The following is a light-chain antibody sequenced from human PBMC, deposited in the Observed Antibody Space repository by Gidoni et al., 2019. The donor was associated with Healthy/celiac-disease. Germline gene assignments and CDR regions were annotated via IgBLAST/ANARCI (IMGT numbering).Light chain of an antibody. Sequence: QSALTQPASVSGSPGQSITISCTGTSSDVGSYNLVSWYQQHPGKAPKLMIYEVSKRPSGVSNRFSGSKSGNTASLKISGLQAEDEADYYCCSYAGSSTFDVVFGGGTKLTVL. J-gene: IGLJ2*01. V-gene: IGLV2-23*02. CDR1: SSDVGSYNL. CDR2: EVS. CDR3: CSYAGSSTFDVV.